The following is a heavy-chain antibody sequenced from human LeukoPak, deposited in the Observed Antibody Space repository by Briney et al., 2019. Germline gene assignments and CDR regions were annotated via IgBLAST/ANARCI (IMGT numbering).Heavy chain of an antibody. CDR2: IYYSGST. Sequence: SETLSLTCTVSGGSISSSSYYWGWIRQPPGKGLEWIGSIYYSGSTDYNPSLKSRVTISIDTSKNQFSLKLSSVTAADTAVYYCAREVSGTELPSKDYYFDYWGQGTLVTVSS. CDR3: AREVSGTELPSKDYYFDY. CDR1: GGSISSSSYY. J-gene: IGHJ4*02. D-gene: IGHD1-26*01. V-gene: IGHV4-39*07.